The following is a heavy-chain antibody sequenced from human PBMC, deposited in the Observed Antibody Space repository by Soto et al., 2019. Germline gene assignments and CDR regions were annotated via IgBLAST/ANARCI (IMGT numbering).Heavy chain of an antibody. CDR1: GGSISSYY. J-gene: IGHJ6*02. V-gene: IGHV4-59*08. CDR2: IYYSGST. D-gene: IGHD4-4*01. Sequence: QVQLQESGPGLVKPSETLSLTCTVSGGSISSYYWSWIRQPPGKGLEWIGYIYYSGSTNYNPSLTSRVTISVDTSKNQFSLKLSSVTAADTAVYYCARHDYSSATYGMDVWGQGTTVTVSS. CDR3: ARHDYSSATYGMDV.